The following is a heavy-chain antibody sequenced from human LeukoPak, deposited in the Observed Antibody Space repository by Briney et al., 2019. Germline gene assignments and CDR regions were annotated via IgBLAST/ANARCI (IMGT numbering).Heavy chain of an antibody. D-gene: IGHD3/OR15-3a*01. V-gene: IGHV4-39*01. CDR3: ARQTGSGLFILP. CDR2: FSYSGNT. J-gene: IGHJ4*02. Sequence: SETLSLTCTVSAGSISSTSYYWGWIRQPPGKGLEWIGSFSYSGNTYYNASLKSQVSISIDTSKNQFSLRLTSVTAADTAVYYCARQTGSGLFILPGGQGTLVTVSS. CDR1: AGSISSTSYY.